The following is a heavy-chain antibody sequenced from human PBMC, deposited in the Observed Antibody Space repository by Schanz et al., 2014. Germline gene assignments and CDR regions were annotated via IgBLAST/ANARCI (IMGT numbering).Heavy chain of an antibody. V-gene: IGHV1-46*03. CDR2: INLYGGST. CDR1: GGTFSSFG. J-gene: IGHJ4*02. CDR3: ARTIAYGGSSGYFDY. D-gene: IGHD4-17*01. Sequence: QVHLVQSGAEVKKPGSSVKVSCKASGGTFSSFGINWVRQAPGQGLEWMGIINLYGGSTNYAQKFQGRVTVTRDTSTSTVYMELNSLRSEDTAVYYCARTIAYGGSSGYFDYWGQGTLVTVSS.